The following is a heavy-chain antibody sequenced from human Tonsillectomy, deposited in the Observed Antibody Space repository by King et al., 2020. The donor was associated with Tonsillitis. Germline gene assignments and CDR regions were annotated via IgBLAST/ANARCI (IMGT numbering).Heavy chain of an antibody. CDR3: AKVMYYYDSSSYYPYFDY. D-gene: IGHD3-22*01. CDR2: ISGSGGST. J-gene: IGHJ4*02. CDR1: GFTFSSYA. Sequence: VQLVESGGGLVQPGGSLRLSCAASGFTFSSYAMSWVRQAPGKGLEWVSAISGSGGSTYYADSVKGRFTISRDNSKNTLYLQMNSLRAEDTAVYYCAKVMYYYDSSSYYPYFDYWGQGTLVTVSS. V-gene: IGHV3-23*04.